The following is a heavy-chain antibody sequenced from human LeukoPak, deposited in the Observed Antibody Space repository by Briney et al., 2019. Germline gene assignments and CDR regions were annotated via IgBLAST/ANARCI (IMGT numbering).Heavy chain of an antibody. V-gene: IGHV4-34*01. Sequence: SETLSLTCAVYGGSFSGYYGSWIRQPPGKGLEWIGEINHSGSTNYNPSLKSRVTISVDTSKNQFSLKLSSVTAADTAVYYCARGPQNSSSWSYYFDYWGQGTLVTVSS. J-gene: IGHJ4*02. CDR2: INHSGST. CDR3: ARGPQNSSSWSYYFDY. CDR1: GGSFSGYY. D-gene: IGHD6-13*01.